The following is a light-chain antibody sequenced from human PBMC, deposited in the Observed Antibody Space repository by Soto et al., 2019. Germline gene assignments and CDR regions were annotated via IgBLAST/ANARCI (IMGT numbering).Light chain of an antibody. CDR3: NSYTGSSSL. J-gene: IGLJ2*01. Sequence: QSALTQPASVSGSPGQSITISCTGTSSDIGGFNYVSWYQQHPGKAPKLMIYDVSNRPSGVSNRFSGSKSGNTASLTISGLQAEDEADYYCNSYTGSSSLFGGGTQLTVL. CDR2: DVS. CDR1: SSDIGGFNY. V-gene: IGLV2-14*03.